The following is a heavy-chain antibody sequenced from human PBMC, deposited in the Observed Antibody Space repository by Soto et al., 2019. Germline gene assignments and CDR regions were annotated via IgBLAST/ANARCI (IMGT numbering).Heavy chain of an antibody. V-gene: IGHV4-30-4*08. CDR2: IFYTGTT. J-gene: IGHJ3*02. Sequence: PSETLSLTWTVSSGSIRSSNYYWVWIGQTPGKGLEWIGLIFYTGTTYYNPSLKSRMTISVDTSKNQFSLNLTSVTAADTAVYFCAGEPKGGPVAGAIEIWGQGTMVTVSS. CDR1: SGSIRSSNYY. CDR3: AGEPKGGPVAGAIEI. D-gene: IGHD1-1*01.